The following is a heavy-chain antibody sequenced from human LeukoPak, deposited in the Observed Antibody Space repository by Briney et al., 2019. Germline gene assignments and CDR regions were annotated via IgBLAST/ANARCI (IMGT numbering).Heavy chain of an antibody. J-gene: IGHJ6*02. CDR3: AGEPYDSSGYCDYYGMDV. Sequence: ASVKLSCKASGYTFTGYYMHWVRQAPGQGLEWMGWINPNSGGTNYAQKFQGRVTMTRDTSNSTAYMELRRLRADDTAVCYCAGEPYDSSGYCDYYGMDVWGQGATVTVSS. CDR1: GYTFTGYY. V-gene: IGHV1-2*02. CDR2: INPNSGGT. D-gene: IGHD3-22*01.